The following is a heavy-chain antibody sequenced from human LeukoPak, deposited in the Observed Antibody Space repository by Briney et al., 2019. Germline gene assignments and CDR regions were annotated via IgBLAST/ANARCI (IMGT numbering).Heavy chain of an antibody. Sequence: PSETLSLTCTVSGGSISSYYWSWIRQPAGKGLEWIGRIYTSGSTNYNPSLKSRVTISVDKCKNQFSLKLSSVTAADTAVYYCARDQGQLPNFDYWGQGTLVTVSS. CDR2: IYTSGST. CDR1: GGSISSYY. D-gene: IGHD5-18*01. J-gene: IGHJ4*02. V-gene: IGHV4-4*07. CDR3: ARDQGQLPNFDY.